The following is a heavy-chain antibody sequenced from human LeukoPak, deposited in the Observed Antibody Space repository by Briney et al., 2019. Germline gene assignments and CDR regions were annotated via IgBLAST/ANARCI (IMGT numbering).Heavy chain of an antibody. CDR3: ARDQAVRGVDYYYGMDV. CDR2: IYTSGNT. Sequence: SETLSLTCTVAYGSSIGYYWSWIRQPAGKGLEWIGRIYTSGNTNYNPSLKGRVTMSVDTSKNQLSLNLSSVTAADTAVYYCARDQAVRGVDYYYGMDVWGQGTTVTVSS. D-gene: IGHD3-10*01. CDR1: YGSSIGYY. V-gene: IGHV4-4*07. J-gene: IGHJ6*02.